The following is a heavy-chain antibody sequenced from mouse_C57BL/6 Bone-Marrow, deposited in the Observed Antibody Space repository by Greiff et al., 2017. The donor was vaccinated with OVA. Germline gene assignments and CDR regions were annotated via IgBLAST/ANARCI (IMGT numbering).Heavy chain of an antibody. CDR1: GFNIKDDY. Sequence: LVESGAELVRPGASVKLSCTASGFNIKDDYMHWVKQRPEQGLEWIGWIDPENGDTEYASKFQGKATITADTSSNTAYLQLSSLTSEDTAVYYCTFYYYGSRKDYAMDYWGQGTSVTVSS. CDR2: IDPENGDT. D-gene: IGHD1-1*01. J-gene: IGHJ4*01. CDR3: TFYYYGSRKDYAMDY. V-gene: IGHV14-4*01.